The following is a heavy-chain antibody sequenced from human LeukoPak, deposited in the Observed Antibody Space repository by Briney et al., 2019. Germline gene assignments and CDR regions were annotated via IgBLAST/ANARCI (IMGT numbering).Heavy chain of an antibody. CDR2: ISGGSGST. V-gene: IGHV3-23*01. CDR3: VKGGWLDY. Sequence: PGGSLRLSCAASGFTFSSYAMSWVRQAPGKGLAWVSTISGGSGSTYYADSVKGRFTISRDNSKNTLYLQMNSLRAEDTAVYYCVKGGWLDYWGQGTLVTVSS. D-gene: IGHD6-19*01. CDR1: GFTFSSYA. J-gene: IGHJ4*02.